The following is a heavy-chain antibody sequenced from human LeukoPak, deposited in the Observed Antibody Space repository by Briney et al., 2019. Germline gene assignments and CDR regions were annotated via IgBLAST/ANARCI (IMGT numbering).Heavy chain of an antibody. D-gene: IGHD6-19*01. CDR2: IYYSGST. V-gene: IGHV4-59*01. CDR1: GDSISSYY. Sequence: SETLSLTCTVSGDSISSYYWSWIRQPPGKGLEWIGYIYYSGSTNYNPSLKSRVTISVDTSKNQFSLKLSSVTAADTAVYYCARLSGYSSGWYPYDAFDIWGQGTMVTVSS. CDR3: ARLSGYSSGWYPYDAFDI. J-gene: IGHJ3*02.